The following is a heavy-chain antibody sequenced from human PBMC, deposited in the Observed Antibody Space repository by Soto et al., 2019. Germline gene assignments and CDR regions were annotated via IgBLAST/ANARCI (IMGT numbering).Heavy chain of an antibody. J-gene: IGHJ5*02. CDR2: IYWNDDK. Sequence: QITLRESGPTLVKPTQPLTLTCTFSGFSLNTAGAGVGWIRQPPGKALEWLALIYWNDDKRFSPSLKSKLTTTKDTCKNQVVLTMTNVDPVDTATYYCAHRGYGDYPRDNWFDPWGQGTLVTVSS. CDR3: AHRGYGDYPRDNWFDP. V-gene: IGHV2-5*01. CDR1: GFSLNTAGAG. D-gene: IGHD4-17*01.